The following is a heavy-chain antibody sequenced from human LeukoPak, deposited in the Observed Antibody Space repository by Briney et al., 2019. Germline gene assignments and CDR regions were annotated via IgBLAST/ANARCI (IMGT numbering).Heavy chain of an antibody. V-gene: IGHV4-39*01. CDR3: ARVKPQWLVHPSPPYFDY. CDR2: IYYSGST. Sequence: SETLSLTCTVSGGSISSSSYYWGWIRQPPGKGLEWIGSIYYSGSTYYNPSLKSRVTISVDTSKNQSSLKLSSVAAADTAVYYCARVKPQWLVHPSPPYFDYWGQGTLVTVSS. D-gene: IGHD6-19*01. CDR1: GGSISSSSYY. J-gene: IGHJ4*02.